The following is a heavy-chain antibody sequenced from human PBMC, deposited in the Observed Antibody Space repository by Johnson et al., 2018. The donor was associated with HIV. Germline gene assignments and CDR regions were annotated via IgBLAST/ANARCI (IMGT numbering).Heavy chain of an antibody. V-gene: IGHV3-33*06. CDR3: AKQEEAYAFDI. D-gene: IGHD2-21*01. CDR2: IWYDGSNK. J-gene: IGHJ3*02. CDR1: GFTFSSYG. Sequence: QVQLVESGGGVVQPGRSMRLSCAASGFTFSSYGMHWVRQAPGKGLEWVAVIWYDGSNKYYADSVKGRFTISRDNSKNTLYLQMNSLRAEDTAVYYCAKQEEAYAFDIWGQGTMVTVSS.